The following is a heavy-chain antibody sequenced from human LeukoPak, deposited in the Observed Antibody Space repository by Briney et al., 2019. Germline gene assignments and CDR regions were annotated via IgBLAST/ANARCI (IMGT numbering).Heavy chain of an antibody. Sequence: GGSLRLSCAASGFTFSSYAMSWVRQAPGKGLEWVSAISGSATTYYADSVRGRFIISGDNSKNTLYLQMSSLRAEDTAVYYCAKSKEDCCGSFDPWGQGTLVTVSS. V-gene: IGHV3-23*01. CDR1: GFTFSSYA. CDR2: ISGSATT. CDR3: AKSKEDCCGSFDP. J-gene: IGHJ5*02. D-gene: IGHD2-15*01.